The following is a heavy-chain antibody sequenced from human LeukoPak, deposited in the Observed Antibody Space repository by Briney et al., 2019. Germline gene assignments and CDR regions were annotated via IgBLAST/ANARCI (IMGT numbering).Heavy chain of an antibody. CDR1: GFTFRSYS. J-gene: IGHJ2*01. CDR2: ISSSGSTI. CDR3: ATVAMEDWYFDL. V-gene: IGHV3-48*02. D-gene: IGHD5-18*01. Sequence: PGGSLRLSCVASGFTFRSYSINWVRQAPGKGLEWVSYISSSGSTIYYADAVKGRFTISRDNAKNSLYLQMSSLRDEDTAVYYCATVAMEDWYFDLWGRGTLVTVSS.